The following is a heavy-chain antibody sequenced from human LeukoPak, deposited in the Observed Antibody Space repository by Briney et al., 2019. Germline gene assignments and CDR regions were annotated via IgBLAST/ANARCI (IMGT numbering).Heavy chain of an antibody. CDR2: IRYDGSDK. CDR3: AKDGAFDY. J-gene: IGHJ4*02. CDR1: GFSFSTYG. V-gene: IGHV3-30*02. Sequence: GGSLRLSCAASGFSFSTYGMRWVRQAPGKGLEWVAFIRYDGSDKYYVDSVRGRFTISRDNSKNTLYLQMNSLRAEDTAVYYCAKDGAFDYWGQGTLVTVSS.